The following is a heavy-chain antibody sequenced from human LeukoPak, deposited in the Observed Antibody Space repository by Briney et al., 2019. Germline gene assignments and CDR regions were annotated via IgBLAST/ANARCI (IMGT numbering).Heavy chain of an antibody. V-gene: IGHV1-69*11. D-gene: IGHD5-18*01. CDR3: ARHVDTAMVTGIDY. CDR1: GGTFSSYA. Sequence: SVKVSCKASGGTFSSYAISWVRQAPGQGLEWMGSILRILGPATYAQKFQGRVTITTDESTSTASMELSSLRSEDTAVYYCARHVDTAMVTGIDYWGQGTLVTVSS. CDR2: ILRILGPA. J-gene: IGHJ4*02.